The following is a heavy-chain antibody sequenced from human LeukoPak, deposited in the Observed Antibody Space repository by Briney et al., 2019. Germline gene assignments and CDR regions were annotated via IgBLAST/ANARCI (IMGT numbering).Heavy chain of an antibody. V-gene: IGHV4-31*03. CDR1: GGSISSGGYY. CDR3: ARVGYYYDSSGYYYDTRGAGLDY. D-gene: IGHD3-22*01. CDR2: IYYSGST. Sequence: SETLSLTCTVSGGSISSGGYYWSWIRQHPGKGLEWIVYIYYSGSTYYNPSLKSRVTISVYTSKNQFSLKLSSVTAADTAVYYCARVGYYYDSSGYYYDTRGAGLDYWGQGTLVTVSS. J-gene: IGHJ4*02.